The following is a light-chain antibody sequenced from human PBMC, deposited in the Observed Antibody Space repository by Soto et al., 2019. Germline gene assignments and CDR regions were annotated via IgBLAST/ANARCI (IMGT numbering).Light chain of an antibody. CDR1: QGISTE. CDR2: AAS. J-gene: IGKJ1*01. V-gene: IGKV1-6*01. Sequence: ATRMTQSPSSLSASAGDRVTIACRASQGISTELGWYQQEAGEAPKLLIYAASTLQSGVPPRFSGSGSGTDFTLTISSLQPEDFATYYCLQDYDYPRTFGQGTKVEMK. CDR3: LQDYDYPRT.